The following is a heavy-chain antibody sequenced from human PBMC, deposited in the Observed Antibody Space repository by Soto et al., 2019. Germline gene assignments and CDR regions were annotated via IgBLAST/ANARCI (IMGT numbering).Heavy chain of an antibody. CDR1: GYSISSGGYY. CDR2: IYYSGST. V-gene: IGHV4-31*03. CDR3: ARTLKPASTFDH. Sequence: QVQLQESGPGLVKPSQTLSLTCKVSGYSISSGGYYWSWIRQYPWKGLEWIGYIYYSGSTYSSPSRRSRVTISVDTSQNQFSLTLRSVTAADTAVYDCARTLKPASTFDHWGQGTLVTVSS. D-gene: IGHD2-2*01. J-gene: IGHJ4*02.